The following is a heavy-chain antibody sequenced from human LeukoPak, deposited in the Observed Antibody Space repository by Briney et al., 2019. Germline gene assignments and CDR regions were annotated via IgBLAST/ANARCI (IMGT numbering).Heavy chain of an antibody. D-gene: IGHD3-22*01. Sequence: PSETLSLTCAVYGGSFSGYYWSWIRQPPGKGLEWIGEINHSGSTNYNPSLKSRVTISVDTSKNQFSLKLSSVTAADTAVYYCARESAYYYDSSGYLYWGQGTLVTVSS. CDR2: INHSGST. J-gene: IGHJ4*02. CDR3: ARESAYYYDSSGYLY. CDR1: GGSFSGYY. V-gene: IGHV4-34*01.